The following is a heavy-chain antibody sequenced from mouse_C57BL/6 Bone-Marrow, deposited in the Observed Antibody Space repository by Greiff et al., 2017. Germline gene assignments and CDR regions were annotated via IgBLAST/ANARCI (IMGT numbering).Heavy chain of an antibody. Sequence: EVQRVESGGGLVKPGGSLKLSCAASGFTFSSYAMSWVRQTPEKRLEWVATISDGGSYTYYPDNVKGRFTISRDNAKNNLYLQMSHLKSEDTAMYYCAREITTVVAYYFDYWGQGTTLTVSS. J-gene: IGHJ2*01. D-gene: IGHD1-1*01. CDR2: ISDGGSYT. CDR1: GFTFSSYA. V-gene: IGHV5-4*01. CDR3: AREITTVVAYYFDY.